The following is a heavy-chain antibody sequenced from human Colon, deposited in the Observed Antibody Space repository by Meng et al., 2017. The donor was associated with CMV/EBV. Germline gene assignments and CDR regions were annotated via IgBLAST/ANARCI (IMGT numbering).Heavy chain of an antibody. CDR3: ARNLESSVNSMDY. D-gene: IGHD4-17*01. CDR1: GFIVNDKF. J-gene: IGHJ4*02. Sequence: EVQMVAFGGNLVQPGGSLRLSCGVSGFIVNDKFMSWVRQAPGKGLEWVSIIYADDSTYYADSVRGRFTISRDNSKNTLFLQMNSLGAEDTAVYYCARNLESSVNSMDYWGQGTLVTVSS. CDR2: IYADDST. V-gene: IGHV3-66*01.